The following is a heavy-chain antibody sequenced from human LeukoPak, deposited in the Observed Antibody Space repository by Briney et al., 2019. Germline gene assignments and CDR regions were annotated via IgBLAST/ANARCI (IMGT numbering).Heavy chain of an antibody. Sequence: GGSLRLSCVASGFTFSDYAMHWVRQAPGKGLEWVSGIAWNSGGIGYADSVKGRFTISRDNAKNSLYLQMNSLRAEDTAVYYCARVNGYNSIGYYFDYWGQGTLVTVSS. CDR1: GFTFSDYA. CDR3: ARVNGYNSIGYYFDY. D-gene: IGHD5-24*01. J-gene: IGHJ4*02. V-gene: IGHV3-9*01. CDR2: IAWNSGGI.